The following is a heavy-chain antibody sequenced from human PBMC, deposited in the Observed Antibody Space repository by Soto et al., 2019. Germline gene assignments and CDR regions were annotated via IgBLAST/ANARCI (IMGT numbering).Heavy chain of an antibody. CDR2: IYYSGST. D-gene: IGHD3-16*01. V-gene: IGHV4-39*01. CDR1: GGSISSSSYY. J-gene: IGHJ4*02. Sequence: SETLSLTCTVSGGSISSSSYYWGWIRQPPGKGLEWIGSIYYSGSTYYNPSLKSRVTISIDKSKNQFSLKLTSVTAADTAVFSCARGGGVPKIPYFFVYWGWGTWVTVSS. CDR3: ARGGGVPKIPYFFVY.